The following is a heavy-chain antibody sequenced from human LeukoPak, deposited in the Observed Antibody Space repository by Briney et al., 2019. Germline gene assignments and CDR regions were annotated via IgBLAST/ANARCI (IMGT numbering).Heavy chain of an antibody. CDR3: ARQSSHYYYDSSGYAFDI. CDR1: GGTFSSYA. J-gene: IGHJ3*02. Sequence: SVKVSCKAFGGTFSSYAISWVRQAPGQGLEWMGRIIPIFGTANYAQKFQGRVTITTDESTSTAYMELSSLRSEDTAVYYCARQSSHYYYDSSGYAFDIWGQGTMVTVSS. V-gene: IGHV1-69*05. D-gene: IGHD3-22*01. CDR2: IIPIFGTA.